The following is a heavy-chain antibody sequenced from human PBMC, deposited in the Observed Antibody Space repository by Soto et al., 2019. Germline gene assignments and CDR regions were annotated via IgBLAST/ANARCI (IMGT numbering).Heavy chain of an antibody. J-gene: IGHJ6*02. D-gene: IGHD6-13*01. V-gene: IGHV3-23*01. CDR2: ISGSGGST. CDR1: GFTFSSYA. Sequence: PGGSLRLSCAASGFTFSSYAMSWVRQAPGKGLEWVSAISGSGGSTYYADSVKGRFTISRDNSKNTLYLQMNSLRPEDTAVYYCAKSKSSSWYGMDVWGQGTTVTVYS. CDR3: AKSKSSSWYGMDV.